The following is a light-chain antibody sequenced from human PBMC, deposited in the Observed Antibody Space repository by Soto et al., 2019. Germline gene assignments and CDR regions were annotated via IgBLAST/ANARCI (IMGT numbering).Light chain of an antibody. Sequence: QSVLTQPPSVSAAPGQKVTISCSGSSSNIGNNYVSWYQQLPGTAPKLLLYENNKRPSGIPDRFSGSKSGTSATLGITGLRTGDEADYYCGTWDSSLSAYVFGTGTKLTVL. V-gene: IGLV1-51*02. CDR1: SSNIGNNY. CDR3: GTWDSSLSAYV. J-gene: IGLJ1*01. CDR2: ENN.